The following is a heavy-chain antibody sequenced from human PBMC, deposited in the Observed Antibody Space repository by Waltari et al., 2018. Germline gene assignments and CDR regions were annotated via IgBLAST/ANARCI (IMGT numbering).Heavy chain of an antibody. J-gene: IGHJ4*02. D-gene: IGHD6-13*01. Sequence: EVQLVESGGGLVQPGGSLRLSCAASGFTFSSYWLIWVRQAPGKGLEWVANIKQDGSEKYYVDSVKGRFTISRDNAKNSLYLQMNSLRAEDTAVYYCARDRIAAPFDYWGQGTLVTVSS. CDR2: IKQDGSEK. CDR1: GFTFSSYW. CDR3: ARDRIAAPFDY. V-gene: IGHV3-7*04.